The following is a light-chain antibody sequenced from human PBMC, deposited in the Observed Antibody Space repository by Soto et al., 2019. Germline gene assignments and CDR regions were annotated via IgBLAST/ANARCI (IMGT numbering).Light chain of an antibody. CDR3: QQRNKWPPVT. CDR1: PSVSNS. Sequence: ESVLTQSPATLSLSPGERDTLSCRASPSVSNSLAWYQHKPGQAPRLLIYDASNRATGVPTRFSGSGSGTDFTLTISSLEPEDFAVYYCQQRNKWPPVTFGGGTRVEIK. CDR2: DAS. V-gene: IGKV3-11*01. J-gene: IGKJ4*01.